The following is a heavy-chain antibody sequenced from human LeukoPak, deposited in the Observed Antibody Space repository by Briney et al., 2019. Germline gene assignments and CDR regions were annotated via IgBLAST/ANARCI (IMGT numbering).Heavy chain of an antibody. D-gene: IGHD3-22*01. Sequence: SETLSLTCAVYGGSFSGYYWSWIRQPPGKGLEWIGEINHSGSTNYNPSLKSRVTISVDTSKNQFSLKLSSVTAADTAVYYCARDSGYYYRLDYWGQGTLVTVSS. CDR2: INHSGST. CDR3: ARDSGYYYRLDY. CDR1: GGSFSGYY. J-gene: IGHJ4*02. V-gene: IGHV4-34*01.